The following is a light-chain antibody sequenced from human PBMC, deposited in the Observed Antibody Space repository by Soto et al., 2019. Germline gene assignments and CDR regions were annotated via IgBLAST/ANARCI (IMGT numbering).Light chain of an antibody. CDR2: DVS. V-gene: IGLV2-18*02. Sequence: QSALTQPPSVSGSPGQSVTISSTGTSSDIGSYNRVSWYQQPPGTAPKLVIYDVSNRPSGVPDRFSGSKSGNTASLTISGLPASLTISGLQAEDEADYYCSSYTTSSPVVFGGGTTLTV. CDR3: SSYTTSSPVV. J-gene: IGLJ2*01. CDR1: SSDIGSYNR.